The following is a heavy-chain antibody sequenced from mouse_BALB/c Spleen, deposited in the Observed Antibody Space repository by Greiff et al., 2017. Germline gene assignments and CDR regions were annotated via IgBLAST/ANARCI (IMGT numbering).Heavy chain of an antibody. CDR1: GYNFTSYW. J-gene: IGHJ2*01. D-gene: IGHD3-2*02. V-gene: IGHV1-55*01. CDR2: IYPGSDST. CDR3: VREKGSYFDC. Sequence: QVQLQQPGAELVKPGTSVKLSCKASGYNFTSYWINWVKLRPGQGLEWIGDIYPGSDSTNYNEKFKSKATLTVDTSSSTAYMQLSSLASEDSALFNCVREKGSYFDCWGEGTTLTVSS.